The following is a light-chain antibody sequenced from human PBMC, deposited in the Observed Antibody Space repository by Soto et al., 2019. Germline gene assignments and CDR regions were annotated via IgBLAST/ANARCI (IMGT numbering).Light chain of an antibody. Sequence: IQLTQSPSTLSASVGDRVTITCRASQDICTWLAWYQQKPGKAPNLLIYAASSLQSGVPSRFSGSGSGTDFTLTISRLEPEDFAVYYCQQNGSSPWTFGQGTKVDIK. V-gene: IGKV1-9*01. CDR3: QQNGSSPWT. CDR2: AAS. J-gene: IGKJ1*01. CDR1: QDICTW.